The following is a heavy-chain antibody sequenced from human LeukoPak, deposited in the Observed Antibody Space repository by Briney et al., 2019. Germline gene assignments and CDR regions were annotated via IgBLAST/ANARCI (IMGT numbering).Heavy chain of an antibody. CDR3: ARDLSAIVVVTAMGY. Sequence: ASVKVSCKASGYTFTSYDINWVRQATGQGLEWMGWMNPNSGGTNYAQKFQGRVTMTRDTSISTAYMELSRLRSDDTAVYYCARDLSAIVVVTAMGYWGQGTLVTVSS. CDR1: GYTFTSYD. CDR2: MNPNSGGT. V-gene: IGHV1-2*02. D-gene: IGHD2-21*02. J-gene: IGHJ4*02.